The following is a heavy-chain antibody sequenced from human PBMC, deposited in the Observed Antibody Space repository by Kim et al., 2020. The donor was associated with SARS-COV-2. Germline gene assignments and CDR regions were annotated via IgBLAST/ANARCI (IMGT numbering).Heavy chain of an antibody. CDR2: INHSGST. V-gene: IGHV4-34*01. Sequence: SETLSLTCAVYGGSFSGYYWSWIRQPPGKGLEWIGEINHSGSTNYNPSLKSRVTISVDTSKNQFSLKLSSVTAADTAVYYCARGGKRWLHHTPIDYWGQGTLVTVSS. D-gene: IGHD5-12*01. CDR3: ARGGKRWLHHTPIDY. CDR1: GGSFSGYY. J-gene: IGHJ4*02.